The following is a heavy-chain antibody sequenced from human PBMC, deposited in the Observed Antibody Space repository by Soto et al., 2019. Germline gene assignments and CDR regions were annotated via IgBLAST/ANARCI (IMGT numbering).Heavy chain of an antibody. J-gene: IGHJ4*02. CDR1: GGSISSGDYY. V-gene: IGHV4-30-4*01. D-gene: IGHD2-8*01. CDR2: IYYSGST. CDR3: ARASDIVLMVYATFDY. Sequence: TLSLTCTVSGGSISSGDYYWSWIRQTPRKDLEWIGYIYYSGSTYYNTSLKSRVTISVDTFKNQFSLKLSSVTAADTAVYYCARASDIVLMVYATFDYLGQGTLVTVSS.